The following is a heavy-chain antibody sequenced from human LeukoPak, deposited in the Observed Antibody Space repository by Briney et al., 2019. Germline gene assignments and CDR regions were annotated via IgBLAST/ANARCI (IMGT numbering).Heavy chain of an antibody. D-gene: IGHD3-10*01. J-gene: IGHJ3*02. Sequence: PSETLSLTCTVSGGSISSYYWSWIRPPPGKGLEWIGYIYYSGSTNYNPSLKSRVTISVDTSKNQFSLMLSSVTAADSAWYYCGSTNYNPSLKSRVTISVDTSKNQSSLKLSSVTAADTAVYYCARAKGGLIVGAFDAFDIWGQGTMVTVSS. CDR3: GSTNYNPSLKSRVTISVDTSKNQSSLKLSSVTAADTAVYYCARAKGGLIVGAFDAFDI. CDR2: IYYSGST. V-gene: IGHV4-59*01. CDR1: GGSISSYY.